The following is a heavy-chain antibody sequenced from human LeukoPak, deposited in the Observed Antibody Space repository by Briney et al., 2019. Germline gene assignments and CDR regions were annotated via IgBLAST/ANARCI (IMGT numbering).Heavy chain of an antibody. J-gene: IGHJ4*02. Sequence: GGSLRLSCAASGFTFSSYSMNWVRQAPGKGLEWVSSISSSSSYIYYADSVKGRFTISRDNAKNSLYLQMNSLRAEDTAVYYCAKEAWSSGCDSYFDYWGQGTLVTVSS. CDR3: AKEAWSSGCDSYFDY. CDR1: GFTFSSYS. V-gene: IGHV3-21*01. CDR2: ISSSSSYI. D-gene: IGHD5-12*01.